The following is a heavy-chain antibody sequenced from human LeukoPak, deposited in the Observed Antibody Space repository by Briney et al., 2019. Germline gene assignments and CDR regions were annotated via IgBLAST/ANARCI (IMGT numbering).Heavy chain of an antibody. CDR3: ARDDSSSPPTLTRYDAFDI. V-gene: IGHV3-48*04. D-gene: IGHD6-6*01. J-gene: IGHJ3*02. CDR1: GFTFSSYS. Sequence: GGSLRLSCAASGFTFSSYSMKWVRQAPGKGLEWVSYISSSSSTIYYADSVKGRFTISRDNAKNSLYLQMNSLRAEDTAVYYCARDDSSSPPTLTRYDAFDIWGQGTMVTVSS. CDR2: ISSSSSTI.